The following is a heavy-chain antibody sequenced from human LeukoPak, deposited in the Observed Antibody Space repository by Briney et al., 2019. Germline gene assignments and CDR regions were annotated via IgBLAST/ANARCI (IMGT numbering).Heavy chain of an antibody. CDR2: IYTSGST. CDR1: GGSISSYY. D-gene: IGHD3-22*01. CDR3: ARDVTMIVVAHAADAFDI. V-gene: IGHV4-4*07. Sequence: NPSETLSLTCTVSGGSISSYYWSWIRQPAGKGLEWIGRIYTSGSTNYNPSLKSRVTMSVDTSKSQFSLKLSSVTAADTAVYYCARDVTMIVVAHAADAFDIWGQGTMVTVSS. J-gene: IGHJ3*02.